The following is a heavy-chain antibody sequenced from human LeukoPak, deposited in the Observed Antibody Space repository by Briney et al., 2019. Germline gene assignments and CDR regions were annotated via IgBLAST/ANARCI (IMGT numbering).Heavy chain of an antibody. D-gene: IGHD2-2*01. CDR3: ARHYCSSSSCFPYYYYYMDV. V-gene: IGHV4-39*01. Sequence: SETLSLTCTVSGGSISSRSYYWGWIRQPPGKGLEWIGSMEYSGSTYYNPSLRSRVTMSVDTSKNQFSLKLSSVTAADRAVYYCARHYCSSSSCFPYYYYYMDVWGKGTTVTVSS. J-gene: IGHJ6*03. CDR2: MEYSGST. CDR1: GGSISSRSYY.